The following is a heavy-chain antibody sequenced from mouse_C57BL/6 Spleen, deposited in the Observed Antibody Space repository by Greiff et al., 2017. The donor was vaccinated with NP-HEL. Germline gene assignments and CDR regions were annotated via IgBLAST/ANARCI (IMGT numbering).Heavy chain of an antibody. CDR3: ARYGNYYFDY. J-gene: IGHJ2*01. D-gene: IGHD2-1*01. CDR2: ISNGGGST. Sequence: EVQGVESGGGLVQPGGSLKLSCAASGFTFSDYYMYWVRQTPEKRLEWVAYISNGGGSTYYPDTVKGRFTISRDNAKNTLYLQMSRLKSEDTAMYYCARYGNYYFDYWGQGTTLTVSS. CDR1: GFTFSDYY. V-gene: IGHV5-12*01.